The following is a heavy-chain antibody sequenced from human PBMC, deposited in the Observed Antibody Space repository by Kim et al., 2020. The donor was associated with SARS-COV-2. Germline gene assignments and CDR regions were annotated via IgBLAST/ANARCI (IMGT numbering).Heavy chain of an antibody. CDR2: ISSSSSYI. J-gene: IGHJ4*02. D-gene: IGHD1-20*01. CDR3: ARDLGGDQYINNWNPGWGY. CDR1: GFTFSSYS. Sequence: GGSLRLSCAASGFTFSSYSMNWVRQAPGKGLEWVSSISSSSSYIYYADSVKGRFTISRDNAKNSLYLQMNSLRAEDTAVYYCARDLGGDQYINNWNPGWGYWGQGTLVTVSS. V-gene: IGHV3-21*01.